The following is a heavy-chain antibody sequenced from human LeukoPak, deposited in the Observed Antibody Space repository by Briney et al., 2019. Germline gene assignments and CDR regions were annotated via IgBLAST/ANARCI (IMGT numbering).Heavy chain of an antibody. D-gene: IGHD4-17*01. CDR2: INHSGST. CDR1: GGSFSGYY. Sequence: PSETLSLTCAVYGGSFSGYYWSWIRQPPGKGLEWIGEINHSGSTNYNPSLKSRVTISVDTSKNQFSLKLSSVTAADTAVYYCARGWWASDYGDYGGRRFAPWGQGTLVTVSS. CDR3: ARGWWASDYGDYGGRRFAP. V-gene: IGHV4-34*01. J-gene: IGHJ5*02.